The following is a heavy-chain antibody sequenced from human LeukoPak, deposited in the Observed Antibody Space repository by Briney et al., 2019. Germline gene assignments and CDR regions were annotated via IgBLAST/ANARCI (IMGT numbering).Heavy chain of an antibody. J-gene: IGHJ2*01. CDR3: ARDLDPWYLNL. CDR1: GFTFSAYS. Sequence: GGSLRLSCAASGFTFSAYSMNWVRQAPGKGLEWIAHITNTLGISYSDSVKGRFTVSRDKNSLYLQMSSLRGEDTAVYYCARDLDPWYLNLCGRGTLVTVSS. V-gene: IGHV3-48*01. CDR2: ITNTLGI.